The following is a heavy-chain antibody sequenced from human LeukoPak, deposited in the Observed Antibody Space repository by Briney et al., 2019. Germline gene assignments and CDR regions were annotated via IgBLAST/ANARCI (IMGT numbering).Heavy chain of an antibody. V-gene: IGHV1-2*02. D-gene: IGHD2-2*01. CDR2: SNPNSGGT. J-gene: IGHJ5*02. Sequence: GASVNVSCKSAGYTFTSYYMHWVRQSPGQGLGWMGWSNPNSGGTNYAQKFQGSVTMTTDTSISTAYMELSRLRSDDTAVYYCARGQLLLGWFDPWGQGTLVTVSS. CDR3: ARGQLLLGWFDP. CDR1: GYTFTSYY.